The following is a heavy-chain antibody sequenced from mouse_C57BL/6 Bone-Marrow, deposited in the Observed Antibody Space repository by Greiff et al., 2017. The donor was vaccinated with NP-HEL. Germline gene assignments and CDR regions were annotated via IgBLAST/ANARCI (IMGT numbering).Heavy chain of an antibody. Sequence: EVKLVESGGGLVQPGASLKLSCESTEYEFPSHDMSWVRKTPEKRLELVAAINSDGGSTYYPDTMERRFIISRDNTKKTLYLQMSSLRSEDTALYYCARDSSGYGAWFAYWGQGTRVTVSA. CDR2: INSDGGST. CDR1: EYEFPSHD. V-gene: IGHV5-2*01. D-gene: IGHD3-2*02. J-gene: IGHJ3*01. CDR3: ARDSSGYGAWFAY.